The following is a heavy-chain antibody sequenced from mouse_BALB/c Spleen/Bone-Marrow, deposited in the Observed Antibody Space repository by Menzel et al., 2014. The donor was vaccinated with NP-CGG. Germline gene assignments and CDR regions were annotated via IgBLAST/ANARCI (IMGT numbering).Heavy chain of an antibody. Sequence: VQLQQSGPELVKPGASVKVSCKASGYAFTSYNMYRVKQSHGKSLEWIGYIDPYNGGTNYYQKFKGKATLTVDKSSSTAYMHLNSLTSEDSAVYYCASYGNYGWFAYWGQGTLVTVSA. J-gene: IGHJ3*01. CDR1: GYAFTSYN. CDR3: ASYGNYGWFAY. V-gene: IGHV1S135*01. D-gene: IGHD2-1*01. CDR2: IDPYNGGT.